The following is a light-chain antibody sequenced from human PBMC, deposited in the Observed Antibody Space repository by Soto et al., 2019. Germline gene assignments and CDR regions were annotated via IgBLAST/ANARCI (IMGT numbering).Light chain of an antibody. CDR3: QQYNNWPPL. Sequence: EIVMTQSPATLSVSPGERATLSCRASQSVSSNLAWYQQKPGQAPRLLIYGASTRATGIPARFSGSGSGTEFTLTISSLPSEDFAVYYCQQYNNWPPLFGQGTKLEIK. J-gene: IGKJ2*01. CDR2: GAS. V-gene: IGKV3-15*01. CDR1: QSVSSN.